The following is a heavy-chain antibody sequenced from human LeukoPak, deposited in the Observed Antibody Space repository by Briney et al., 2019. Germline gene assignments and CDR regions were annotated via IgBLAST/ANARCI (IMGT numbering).Heavy chain of an antibody. Sequence: SETLSLTCTVSGGSISSSNYYWDWIRQPPGKGLEWIGSIYYSGSTYYNPSLKSPVTISVDTSKNQFSLKLSSVNATDTSVYYCARQNRDSSGLYYFDFWGQGTLVTVSS. CDR3: ARQNRDSSGLYYFDF. J-gene: IGHJ4*02. D-gene: IGHD3-22*01. CDR2: IYYSGST. V-gene: IGHV4-39*01. CDR1: GGSISSSNYY.